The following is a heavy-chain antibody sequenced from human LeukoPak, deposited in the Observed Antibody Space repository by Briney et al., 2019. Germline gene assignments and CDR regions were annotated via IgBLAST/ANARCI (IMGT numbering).Heavy chain of an antibody. V-gene: IGHV3-23*01. CDR1: GFTFSSYA. CDR2: ISGSGGST. Sequence: GGSLRLSCAASGFTFSSYAMSWVRQAPGKGLEWVSAISGSGGSTYYADSVKGRFTISRDNSKNTLYLQMNSLRAEDTAVYYCAKGSSTSFGVVDPNWFDPWGQGTLATVSS. CDR3: AKGSSTSFGVVDPNWFDP. D-gene: IGHD2-2*01. J-gene: IGHJ5*02.